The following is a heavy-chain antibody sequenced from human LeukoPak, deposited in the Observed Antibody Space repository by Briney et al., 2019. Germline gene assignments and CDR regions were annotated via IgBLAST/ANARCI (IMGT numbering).Heavy chain of an antibody. CDR1: GFTFSNYA. V-gene: IGHV3-23*01. Sequence: GGSLRLSCAASGFTFSNYAMSWVRQAPGKGLEWVSGISGSGGSTYYRDSVKGRFTISRDKSKNTLYLQMDSLRVEDTAVYFCATGYYGSGTYYPYYFGYWGQGALVTVSS. CDR3: ATGYYGSGTYYPYYFGY. CDR2: ISGSGGST. D-gene: IGHD3-10*01. J-gene: IGHJ4*02.